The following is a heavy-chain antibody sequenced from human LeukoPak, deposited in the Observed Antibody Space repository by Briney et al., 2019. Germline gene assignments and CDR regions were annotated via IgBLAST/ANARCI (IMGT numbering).Heavy chain of an antibody. J-gene: IGHJ3*02. CDR1: GYTFTGYY. D-gene: IGHD3-22*01. CDR2: INPNSGGT. Sequence: ASVKVSCKASGYTFTGYYMHWVRQAPGQGLEWMGWINPNSGGTNYAQKFQGRVTMTRDTSISTAYMELSRLRSDDTAVYYCARGAFTMIVPDDAFDIWGQGTMVTVSS. V-gene: IGHV1-2*02. CDR3: ARGAFTMIVPDDAFDI.